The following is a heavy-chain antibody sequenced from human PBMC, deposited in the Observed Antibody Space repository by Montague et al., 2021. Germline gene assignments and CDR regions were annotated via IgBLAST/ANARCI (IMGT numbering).Heavy chain of an antibody. CDR1: RSLINSDYY. V-gene: IGHV4-38-2*02. CDR3: ARERDRYYYMDI. CDR2: VSHVGRT. J-gene: IGHJ6*03. Sequence: SETLSLTCTVSRSLINSDYYWGWIRQPPGKVLEWMGSVSHVGRTYYNPSLKGRVTISVDTSNNHFSLKLSSVTAADTAMYYCARERDRYYYMDIWGKGTTITVSS.